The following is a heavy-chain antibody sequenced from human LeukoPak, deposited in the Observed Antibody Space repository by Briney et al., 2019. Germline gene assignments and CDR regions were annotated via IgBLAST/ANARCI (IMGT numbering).Heavy chain of an antibody. CDR3: ARDLAARPGSGWFDP. Sequence: ASVKVSCKASGSTFTSCAMTCVRQAPGQARELMGWFNTNTGNPTYAQGFTGRFVFSLDTSVSTAYLQISSLKAEDTAVYYCARDLAARPGSGWFDPWGQGTLVTVSS. CDR1: GSTFTSCA. CDR2: FNTNTGNP. D-gene: IGHD6-6*01. V-gene: IGHV7-4-1*02. J-gene: IGHJ5*02.